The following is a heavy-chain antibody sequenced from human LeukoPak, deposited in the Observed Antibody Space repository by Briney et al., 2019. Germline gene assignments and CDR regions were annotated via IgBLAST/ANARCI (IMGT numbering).Heavy chain of an antibody. CDR1: GYTFTSYG. J-gene: IGHJ1*01. CDR3: ARESRYSSSFIVPEYFQH. D-gene: IGHD6-13*01. Sequence: ASVKVSCKASGYTFTSYGISWVRQAPGQGLEWMGWISAYNGNTNYAQKLQGRVTMTTDTSTNTAYMELRSLRSDDTAVYYCARESRYSSSFIVPEYFQHWGQGTLVTVSS. CDR2: ISAYNGNT. V-gene: IGHV1-18*01.